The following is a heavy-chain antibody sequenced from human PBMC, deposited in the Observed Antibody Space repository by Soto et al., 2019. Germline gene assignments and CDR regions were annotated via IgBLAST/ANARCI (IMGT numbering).Heavy chain of an antibody. V-gene: IGHV3-23*01. CDR1: GSNFSSYA. J-gene: IGHJ4*02. CDR2: ISGGGGRT. Sequence: PGGSLRLSCAASGSNFSSYAMSWVRQAPGKGLEWVSVISGGGGRTNYAGSVKGRFTISRDNSKNTLYIQMNSLRAEDTAVYYCAKGLEVTVFGVVTIYDYWGQGTLVTVSS. D-gene: IGHD3-3*01. CDR3: AKGLEVTVFGVVTIYDY.